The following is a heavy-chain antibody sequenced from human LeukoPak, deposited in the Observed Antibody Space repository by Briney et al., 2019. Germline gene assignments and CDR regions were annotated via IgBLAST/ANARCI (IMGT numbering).Heavy chain of an antibody. D-gene: IGHD3-10*01. CDR3: AKDRTPDVLLWFGGPAGT. Sequence: PGGSLRLSCAASGFTFSSYAMSWVRQAPGKGLEWVSAISGSGGSTYYADSVKGRFTISRDNSKNTLYLQMNSLRAEDTAVYYCAKDRTPDVLLWFGGPAGTWGQGTPVTVSS. CDR1: GFTFSSYA. J-gene: IGHJ5*02. V-gene: IGHV3-23*01. CDR2: ISGSGGST.